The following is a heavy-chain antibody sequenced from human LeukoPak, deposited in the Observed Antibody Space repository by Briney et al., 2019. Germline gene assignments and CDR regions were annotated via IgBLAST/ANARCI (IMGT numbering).Heavy chain of an antibody. J-gene: IGHJ4*02. CDR1: GYSISSGYY. D-gene: IGHD3-10*01. Sequence: PSETLSLTCAVSGYSISSGYYWGWIRQPPGKGLEWIGSIYHSGSTYYNPSLKSRVTISVGTSKNQFSLKLSSVTAADTAVYYCARDSRFGEGEVDYWGQGTLVTVSS. CDR3: ARDSRFGEGEVDY. CDR2: IYHSGST. V-gene: IGHV4-38-2*02.